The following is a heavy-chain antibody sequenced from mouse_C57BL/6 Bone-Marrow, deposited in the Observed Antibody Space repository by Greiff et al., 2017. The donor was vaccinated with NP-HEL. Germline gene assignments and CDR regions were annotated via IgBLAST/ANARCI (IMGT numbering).Heavy chain of an antibody. V-gene: IGHV5-4*03. CDR3: ARPRNSYAMDD. CDR2: ISDGGSYT. Sequence: DVMLVESGGGLVKPGGSLKLSCAASGFTFSSYAMSWVRQTPEKRLEWVATISDGGSYTYYPDNVKGRFTISRDNAKNNLYLQMSHLKSEDTAMYYCARPRNSYAMDDWGQGTSVTVSS. D-gene: IGHD2-1*01. J-gene: IGHJ4*01. CDR1: GFTFSSYA.